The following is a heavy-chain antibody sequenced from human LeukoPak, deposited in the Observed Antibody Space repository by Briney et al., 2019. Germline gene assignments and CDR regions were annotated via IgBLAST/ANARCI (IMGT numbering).Heavy chain of an antibody. J-gene: IGHJ4*02. V-gene: IGHV1-2*06. CDR3: ARDVSSTPNWEFDY. Sequence: ASVKVSCKTSGYTFADYFIHWVRQAPGQGLEWMGRINANSGGTEYQQKFQGRVTMTGDTSISTAYVEVNWLISDDTAIYYCARDVSSTPNWEFDYWGQGTLVTVSS. CDR2: INANSGGT. CDR1: GYTFADYF. D-gene: IGHD1-26*01.